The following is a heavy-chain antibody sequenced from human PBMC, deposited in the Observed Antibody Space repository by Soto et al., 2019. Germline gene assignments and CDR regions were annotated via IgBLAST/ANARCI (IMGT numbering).Heavy chain of an antibody. D-gene: IGHD3-10*01. V-gene: IGHV3-23*01. CDR1: GFTFSSYA. CDR3: AKSDAYYASGSYIDF. Sequence: HPGGSLRLSCAASGFTFSSYAMNWVRRAPGKGPEWISTTSGGSGTGGTYYADSVKGRFTISRDSSKNTLYLQMNSLRVEDTAVYFCAKSDAYYASGSYIDFWGQGTPVTVSS. CDR2: TSGGSGTGGT. J-gene: IGHJ4*02.